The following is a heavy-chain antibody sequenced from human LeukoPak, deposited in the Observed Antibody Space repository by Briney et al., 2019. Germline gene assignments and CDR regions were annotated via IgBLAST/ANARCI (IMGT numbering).Heavy chain of an antibody. V-gene: IGHV3-23*01. J-gene: IGHJ4*02. CDR1: GFTFSSYA. Sequence: GGPLRLSCAASGFTFSSYAMSWVRQAPGKGLEWVSAISGSGGSTYYADSVKGRFTISRDNSKNTLYLQMNSLRAEDTAVYYCAKDLYYGSGSSGFDYWGQGTLVTVSS. CDR2: ISGSGGST. D-gene: IGHD3-10*01. CDR3: AKDLYYGSGSSGFDY.